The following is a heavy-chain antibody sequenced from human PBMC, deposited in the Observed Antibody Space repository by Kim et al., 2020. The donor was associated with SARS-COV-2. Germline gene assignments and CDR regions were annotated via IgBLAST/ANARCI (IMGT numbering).Heavy chain of an antibody. Sequence: GGSLRLSCAASGFTFGDYAMHWVRQAPGKGLEWVSGISWNSGSIGYADSVKGRFTISRDNAKNSLYLQMNSLRAEDTALYYCAKDRGITMIGHNWFDPWGQGTLVTVSS. CDR1: GFTFGDYA. J-gene: IGHJ5*02. V-gene: IGHV3-9*01. D-gene: IGHD3-22*01. CDR2: ISWNSGSI. CDR3: AKDRGITMIGHNWFDP.